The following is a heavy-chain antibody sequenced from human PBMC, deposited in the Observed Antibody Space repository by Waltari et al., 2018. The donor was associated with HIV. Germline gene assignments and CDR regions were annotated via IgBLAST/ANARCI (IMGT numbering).Heavy chain of an antibody. D-gene: IGHD3-10*01. CDR2: IHSDGSST. Sequence: EVQLVDSGGGLVQPGGSLRLACAASVFTFRSSWIHWVRQAPGKGLVWVSRIHSDGSSTSYAYFVKGRFTISRDNAKNTLYLEMNSLRAEDTAVYYCARREATVVRGVYYYGMDVWGQGTTVTVSS. V-gene: IGHV3-74*01. CDR3: ARREATVVRGVYYYGMDV. J-gene: IGHJ6*02. CDR1: VFTFRSSW.